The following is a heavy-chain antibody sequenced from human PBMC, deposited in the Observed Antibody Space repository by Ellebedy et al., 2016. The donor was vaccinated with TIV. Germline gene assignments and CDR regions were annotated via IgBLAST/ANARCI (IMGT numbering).Heavy chain of an antibody. D-gene: IGHD3-10*01. CDR3: AKRVTMVREVITYHHYAMDV. J-gene: IGHJ6*02. CDR1: GFTLSSYW. CDR2: VHKDGSGA. V-gene: IGHV3-74*01. Sequence: PGGSLRLSCAASGFTLSSYWMHWVRQAPGKGLVWVSRVHKDGSGANYADSVKGRFTIPRDNSKNTLYLQMNSLRAEDTAVYYCAKRVTMVREVITYHHYAMDVWGQGTTVTVSS.